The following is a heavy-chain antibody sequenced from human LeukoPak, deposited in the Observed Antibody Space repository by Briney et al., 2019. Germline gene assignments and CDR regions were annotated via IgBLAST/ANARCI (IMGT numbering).Heavy chain of an antibody. CDR1: GFTFSSYA. V-gene: IGHV3-23*01. D-gene: IGHD4-17*01. CDR3: AKVRPMYGDYSRSLHY. Sequence: GGSLRLSCEASGFTFSSYAMSWVRQAPGKGLEWVSAVSGSGGSTDYADSVKGRFTISRGNSMSTLYLQMNGLRAEDTAIYYCAKVRPMYGDYSRSLHYWGQGTLVTVSS. J-gene: IGHJ4*02. CDR2: VSGSGGST.